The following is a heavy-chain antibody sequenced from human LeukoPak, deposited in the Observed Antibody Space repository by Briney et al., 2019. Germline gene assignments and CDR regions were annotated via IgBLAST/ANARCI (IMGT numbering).Heavy chain of an antibody. CDR2: INPSGGST. J-gene: IGHJ4*02. Sequence: ASVKVSCKASGYTFTSYYMHWVRQAPGQGLEWMGIINPSGGSTSYAQKFQGRVTMTRDTSTSTVYMELSSLRSEDTAGYYCARDLGTGWLQLLPGFDYWGQGTLVTVSS. V-gene: IGHV1-46*01. D-gene: IGHD5-24*01. CDR3: ARDLGTGWLQLLPGFDY. CDR1: GYTFTSYY.